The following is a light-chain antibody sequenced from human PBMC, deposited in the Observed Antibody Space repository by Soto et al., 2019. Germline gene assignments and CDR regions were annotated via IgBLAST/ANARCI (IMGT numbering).Light chain of an antibody. Sequence: DIQITQSPSTLTGFGGEGATGTCRVSQSVSSSFAWYQHKPGKARTLLIYKASTLKSGVPSRFSGSGSGTDFTLTISSLQPDDFATYYCQHYNSYSEAFGQGTKV. CDR3: QHYNSYSEA. V-gene: IGKV1-5*03. CDR1: QSVSSS. CDR2: KAS. J-gene: IGKJ1*01.